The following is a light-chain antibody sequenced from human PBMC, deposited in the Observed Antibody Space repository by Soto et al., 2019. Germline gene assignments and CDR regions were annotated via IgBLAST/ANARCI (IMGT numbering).Light chain of an antibody. Sequence: QSALTQPASVTGSPGQSINISCTGTSGNIGSYNRVSWYQQHPGKAPKLIIYEVTDRPSGVSNRFSGSKSGNTASLTISGLQAEDEAEYYCSSYTNINTGACVFETGTKVTVL. CDR3: SSYTNINTGACV. J-gene: IGLJ1*01. CDR2: EVT. V-gene: IGLV2-14*01. CDR1: SGNIGSYNR.